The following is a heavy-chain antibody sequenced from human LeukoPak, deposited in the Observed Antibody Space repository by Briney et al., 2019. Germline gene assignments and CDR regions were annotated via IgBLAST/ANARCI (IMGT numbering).Heavy chain of an antibody. V-gene: IGHV3-7*03. CDR1: GFTFSGFW. D-gene: IGHD6-6*01. CDR3: ARSSYSSSSSV. J-gene: IGHJ3*01. CDR2: INSDGSEG. Sequence: GGSLRLSCAVSGFTFSGFWMSWSRQAPGKGLEWVASINSDGSEGYYADVVKGRFTISRDNAKNSLYLQINSLRAEDTAVYYCARSSYSSSSSVWGQGAMVTVSS.